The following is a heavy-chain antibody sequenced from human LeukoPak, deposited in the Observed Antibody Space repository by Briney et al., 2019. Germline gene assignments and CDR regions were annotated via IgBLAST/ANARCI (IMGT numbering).Heavy chain of an antibody. J-gene: IGHJ4*02. V-gene: IGHV4-30-4*01. CDR2: IYYSGST. CDR1: GGSISSGDYY. CDR3: ARDLLNEGNHLDY. D-gene: IGHD4-23*01. Sequence: SGTLSLTCTVSGGSISSGDYYWSWIRQPPGKGLEWIGYIYYSGSTYYNPSLKSQVTISVDTSKNQFSLKLSSVTAADTAVYYCARDLLNEGNHLDYWGQGTLVTVSS.